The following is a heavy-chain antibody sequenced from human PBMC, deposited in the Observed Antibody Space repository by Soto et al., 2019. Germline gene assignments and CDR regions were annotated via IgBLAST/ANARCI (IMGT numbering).Heavy chain of an antibody. Sequence: GGSLRLSCAASGFTFSSYGMHWVRQAPGKGLEWVAVISYDGSNKYYADSVKGRITISRANSKNTLYLQMNSLRAEDTVVYYCAKDKIEIVATIGVIDYWGQGTLVTVSS. CDR3: AKDKIEIVATIGVIDY. D-gene: IGHD5-12*01. J-gene: IGHJ4*02. V-gene: IGHV3-30*18. CDR2: ISYDGSNK. CDR1: GFTFSSYG.